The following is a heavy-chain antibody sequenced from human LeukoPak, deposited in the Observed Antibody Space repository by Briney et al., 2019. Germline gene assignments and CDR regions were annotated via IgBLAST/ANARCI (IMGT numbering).Heavy chain of an antibody. CDR2: ISYDGSNK. CDR1: GFTFSSYA. Sequence: GSLRLSCAASGFTFSSYAMHWVRQAPGKGLGWVAVISYDGSNKYYADSVKGRFTISRDNSKNTLYLQMNSLRAEDTAVYYCARDLGYCSSTSCYTDYYYYGMDVWGQGTTVTVSS. J-gene: IGHJ6*02. D-gene: IGHD2-2*02. CDR3: ARDLGYCSSTSCYTDYYYYGMDV. V-gene: IGHV3-30*04.